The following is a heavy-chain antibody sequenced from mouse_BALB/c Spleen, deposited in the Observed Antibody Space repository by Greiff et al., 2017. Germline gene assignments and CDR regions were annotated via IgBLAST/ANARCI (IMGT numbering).Heavy chain of an antibody. Sequence: VQLQQSGAELMKPGASVMISCKATGYTFSSYWIEWVKQRPGHGLEWIGEILPGSGSTNYNEKFKGKATFTADTSSNTAYMQLSSLTSEDSAVYYCARSITTVVATGDYWGQGTTLTVSS. V-gene: IGHV1-9*01. D-gene: IGHD1-1*01. CDR2: ILPGSGST. CDR3: ARSITTVVATGDY. J-gene: IGHJ2*01. CDR1: GYTFSSYW.